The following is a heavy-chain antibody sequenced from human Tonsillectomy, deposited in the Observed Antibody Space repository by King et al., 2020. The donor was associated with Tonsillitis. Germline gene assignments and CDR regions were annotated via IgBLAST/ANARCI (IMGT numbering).Heavy chain of an antibody. CDR3: ARNSGDSSGTPRY. J-gene: IGHJ4*02. CDR1: GYSFTSYW. V-gene: IGHV5-51*01. D-gene: IGHD3-22*01. CDR2: IYPGGSET. Sequence: QLVQSGAEVKKPGESLKISCKGSGYSFTSYWIGWVRQMPGKGLEWMGIIYPGGSETRYSPSFQGQVTISADKSISTAYVQWNSLKASDTAMYYCARNSGDSSGTPRYWGQGTLVTVSS.